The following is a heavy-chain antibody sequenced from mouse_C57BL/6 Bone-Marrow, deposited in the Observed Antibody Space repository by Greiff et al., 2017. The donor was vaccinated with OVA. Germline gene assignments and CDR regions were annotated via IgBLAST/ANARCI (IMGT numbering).Heavy chain of an antibody. J-gene: IGHJ1*03. CDR2: IYPSDSET. D-gene: IGHD1-1*01. Sequence: VQLQQPGAELVRPGSSVKLSCKASGYTFTSYWMDWVKQRPGQGLEWIGNIYPSDSETHYNQKFKDKATLTVDKSSSTAYMQLSSLTSEDSAVYYCARPLTPVVATDWYFDVWGTGTTVTVSS. CDR1: GYTFTSYW. V-gene: IGHV1-61*01. CDR3: ARPLTPVVATDWYFDV.